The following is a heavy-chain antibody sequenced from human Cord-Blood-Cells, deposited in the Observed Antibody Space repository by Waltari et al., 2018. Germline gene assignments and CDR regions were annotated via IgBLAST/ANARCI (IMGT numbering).Heavy chain of an antibody. CDR2: IYHSGST. CDR1: GYSISSGYY. D-gene: IGHD6-13*01. Sequence: QVQLQESGPGLVKPSETLSLTCTVSGYSISSGYYRGWIRQPPGKGLEWIGSIYHSGSTYYNPSLKSRVTISVDTSKNQFSLKLSSVTAADTAVYYCALTTPGIAAAGIGYFDLWGRGTLVTVSS. V-gene: IGHV4-38-2*02. J-gene: IGHJ2*01. CDR3: ALTTPGIAAAGIGYFDL.